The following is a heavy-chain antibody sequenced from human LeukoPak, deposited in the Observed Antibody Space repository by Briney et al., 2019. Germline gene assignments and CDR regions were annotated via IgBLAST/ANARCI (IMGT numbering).Heavy chain of an antibody. D-gene: IGHD1-26*01. CDR2: IYYSGGT. V-gene: IGHV4-59*01. Sequence: PSETLSLTCTVSGGSISSYYWSWIRQPPGKGLEWIGYIYYSGGTNYNPSLKSRVTISVDTSKNQFSLKLSSVTAADTAVYYCARVSLRSGGRWVFDYWGQGTLVTVSS. J-gene: IGHJ4*02. CDR3: ARVSLRSGGRWVFDY. CDR1: GGSISSYY.